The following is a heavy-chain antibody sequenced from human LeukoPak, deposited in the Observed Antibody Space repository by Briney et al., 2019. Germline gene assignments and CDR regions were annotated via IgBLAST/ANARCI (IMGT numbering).Heavy chain of an antibody. CDR3: AREKDSSSWYEYSNY. Sequence: GGSLRLSCAASGFTFSSYGMHWVRQAPGKGLEWVAVISYDGSNKYYADSVKGRFTISRDNSKNTLYLQMNSLRAEDTAVYYCAREKDSSSWYEYSNYWGQGTLVTVPS. J-gene: IGHJ4*02. CDR2: ISYDGSNK. D-gene: IGHD6-13*01. CDR1: GFTFSSYG. V-gene: IGHV3-30*03.